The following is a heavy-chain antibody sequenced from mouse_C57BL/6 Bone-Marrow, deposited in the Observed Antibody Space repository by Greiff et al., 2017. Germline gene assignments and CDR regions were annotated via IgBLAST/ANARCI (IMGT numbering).Heavy chain of an antibody. V-gene: IGHV3-8*01. CDR3: AREGGYYYGSSSYYYAMDY. D-gene: IGHD1-1*01. J-gene: IGHJ4*01. CDR1: GYSITSDY. Sequence: DVKLQESGPGLAKPSQTLSLTCSVTGYSITSDYWNWIRKFPGNKLEYMGYISYSGSTYYNPSLTSRISITRDTSKNQYYLQLNSVTTEDTATYYCAREGGYYYGSSSYYYAMDYWGQGTSVTVSS. CDR2: ISYSGST.